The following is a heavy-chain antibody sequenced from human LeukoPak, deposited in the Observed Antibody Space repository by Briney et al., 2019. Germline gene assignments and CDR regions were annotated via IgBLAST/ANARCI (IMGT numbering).Heavy chain of an antibody. CDR3: ARDSTSGGFDY. CDR1: GFTFSDHY. J-gene: IGHJ4*02. Sequence: GGSLRLSCAASGFTFSDHYMSWIRQAPGKGLEWVSHISSSGFNTYYADSARGRFTISRDNPRKSLYLQMNSLRAEDTAAYYCARDSTSGGFDYWGQGTLVTVSS. CDR2: ISSSGFNT. D-gene: IGHD3-10*01. V-gene: IGHV3-11*04.